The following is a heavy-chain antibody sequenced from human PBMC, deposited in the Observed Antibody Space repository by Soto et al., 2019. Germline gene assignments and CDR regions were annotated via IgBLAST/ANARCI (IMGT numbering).Heavy chain of an antibody. CDR2: MIYRGTA. J-gene: IGHJ4*01. CDR1: GPSITSYY. Sequence: NPSETLSLTCSVSGPSITSYYWSWIRRPPGKGLEWIGYMIYRGTANYNPSLKSRVTISVETSKNQFSLNLSSVSTADTAMYFCARYDFVAYYFDLWGPGTLVTVSS. D-gene: IGHD3-3*01. CDR3: ARYDFVAYYFDL. V-gene: IGHV4-59*01.